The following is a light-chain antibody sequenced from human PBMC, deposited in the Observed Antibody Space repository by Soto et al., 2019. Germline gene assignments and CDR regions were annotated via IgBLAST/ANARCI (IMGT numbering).Light chain of an antibody. V-gene: IGKV2-28*01. J-gene: IGKJ2*01. CDR1: QSLLYSNGYNY. CDR3: MQALQTPKT. Sequence: EIVMTQSPLSLPVTPGEPASISCRSSQSLLYSNGYNYLDWYLQKPVQSPQLLIYLGSNRASGVPDRFSGSGSATHFTLKISRVEAEDVGVYYCMQALQTPKTFGQGTKLEIK. CDR2: LGS.